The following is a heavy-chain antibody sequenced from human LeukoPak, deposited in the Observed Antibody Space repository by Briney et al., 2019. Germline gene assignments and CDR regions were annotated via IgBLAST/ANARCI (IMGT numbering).Heavy chain of an antibody. V-gene: IGHV3-48*03. Sequence: GGSLRLSCAASGFTFSSYEMNWVRQAPGKGLEWVSYISSSGSTIYYADSVKGRFTISRDNSKNTLYLQMNSLRAEDTAVYYCARVKDVWGSYRYFDYWGQGTLVTVSS. CDR2: ISSSGSTI. D-gene: IGHD3-16*02. J-gene: IGHJ4*02. CDR1: GFTFSSYE. CDR3: ARVKDVWGSYRYFDY.